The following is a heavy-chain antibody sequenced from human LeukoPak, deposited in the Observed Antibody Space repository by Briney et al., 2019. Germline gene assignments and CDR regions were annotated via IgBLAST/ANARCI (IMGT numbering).Heavy chain of an antibody. CDR1: GFTFSSYG. Sequence: LSGGSLRLSCAASGFTFSSYGMHWVRQAPGKGLEWVAVISYDGSNKYYADSVKGRFTISRDNSKNTLYLQMNSLRAEDTAVYYCAKDFEVGGSYSVYYMDVWGKGTTVTVSS. CDR3: AKDFEVGGSYSVYYMDV. CDR2: ISYDGSNK. V-gene: IGHV3-30*18. D-gene: IGHD1-26*01. J-gene: IGHJ6*03.